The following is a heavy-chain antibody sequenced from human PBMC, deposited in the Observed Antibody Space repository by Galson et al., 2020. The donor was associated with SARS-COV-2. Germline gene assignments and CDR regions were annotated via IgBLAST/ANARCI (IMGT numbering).Heavy chain of an antibody. J-gene: IGHJ4*02. D-gene: IGHD1-26*01. CDR2: INPNSGGT. V-gene: IGHV1-2*02. Sequence: ASVKVSCKASGYTFTGYYMHWVRQAPGQGLEWMGWINPNSGGTNYAQKFQGRVTMTRDTSISTAYMELSRLRSDDTAVYYCARVRSAVGARKVVYFDYWGQGTLVTVSS. CDR1: GYTFTGYY. CDR3: ARVRSAVGARKVVYFDY.